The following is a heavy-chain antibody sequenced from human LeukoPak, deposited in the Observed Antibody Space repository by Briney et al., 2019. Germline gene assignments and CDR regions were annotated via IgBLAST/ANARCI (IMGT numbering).Heavy chain of an antibody. V-gene: IGHV3-21*01. J-gene: IGHJ3*02. CDR1: GFTVSSNY. CDR3: ATDYGGNGGAFDI. CDR2: ISSSSSYI. D-gene: IGHD4-23*01. Sequence: GGSLRLSCAASGFTVSSNYMSWVRQAPGKGLEWVSSISSSSSYIYYADSVKGRFTISRDNAKNSLYLQMNSLRAEDTAVYYCATDYGGNGGAFDIWGQGTMVTVSS.